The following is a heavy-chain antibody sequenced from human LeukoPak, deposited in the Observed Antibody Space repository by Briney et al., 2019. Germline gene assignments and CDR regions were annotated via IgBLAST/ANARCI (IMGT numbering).Heavy chain of an antibody. CDR1: GFTLSTYA. D-gene: IGHD3-10*01. CDR2: ISGESVYI. CDR3: AKHMRTSGVDN. V-gene: IGHV3-23*01. J-gene: IGHJ4*02. Sequence: GGSLRLSCAASGFTLSTYAMSWVRQAPGEGLECGAAISGESVYIFYADSVGGRFTIFRDNSKNTLYLQMNSVRAEDTATYYCAKHMRTSGVDNWGQGALVTVSS.